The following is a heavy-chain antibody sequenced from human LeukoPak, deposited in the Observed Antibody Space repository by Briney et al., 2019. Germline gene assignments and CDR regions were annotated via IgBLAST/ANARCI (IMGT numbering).Heavy chain of an antibody. D-gene: IGHD3-3*01. CDR2: ISSSSSYI. CDR1: GFTFSSYS. Sequence: GGSLRLSCAASGFTFSSYSMNWVRQAPGKGLEWASSISSSSSYIYYADSVKGRFTISRDNAKNSLYLQMNSLRAEDTAVYYCARGALGPYYDFWSGYYSGGYFDYWGQGTLVTVSS. V-gene: IGHV3-21*01. J-gene: IGHJ4*02. CDR3: ARGALGPYYDFWSGYYSGGYFDY.